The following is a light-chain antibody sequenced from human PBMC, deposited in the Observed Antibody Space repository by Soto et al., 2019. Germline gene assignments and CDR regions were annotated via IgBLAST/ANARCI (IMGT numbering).Light chain of an antibody. Sequence: DIVMTQSPDSLAVSLGERATINCKSSQSVLYSPNNKNYLAWYPQKPGQPPKLLVYWASTRESGVPDRFSGSGSGTDFTLTISSLQAEDAAVYYCHQDHSAPQTFGQGTKVEIK. J-gene: IGKJ1*01. CDR3: HQDHSAPQT. CDR1: QSVLYSPNNKNY. CDR2: WAS. V-gene: IGKV4-1*01.